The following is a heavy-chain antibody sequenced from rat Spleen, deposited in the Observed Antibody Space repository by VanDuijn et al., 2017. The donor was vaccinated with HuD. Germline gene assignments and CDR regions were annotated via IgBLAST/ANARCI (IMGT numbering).Heavy chain of an antibody. CDR2: IIYDGTRT. Sequence: EVQLVESGGGLVQPGRSLKLSCAASGFSYSNYVMAWVRQAPRKGLEWVATIIYDGTRTYYRDSVKGRFTVSRDNAKSTLYLQMNSLRSEDTATYYCARPHSSHYVMDAWGQGASVTVSS. V-gene: IGHV5-29*01. J-gene: IGHJ4*01. CDR3: ARPHSSHYVMDA. CDR1: GFSYSNYV. D-gene: IGHD1-8*01.